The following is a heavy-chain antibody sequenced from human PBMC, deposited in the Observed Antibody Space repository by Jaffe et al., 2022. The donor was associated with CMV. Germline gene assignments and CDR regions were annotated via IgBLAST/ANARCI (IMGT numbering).Heavy chain of an antibody. CDR3: ARESSNVFPSQFDP. CDR1: GFTFDFSTSG. V-gene: IGHV3-30*02. Sequence: QGQLVESGGGVVQPGGSLRLSCAASGFTFDFSTSGMHWVRQAPGKGLEWVTFIQYDGYTKYYADSVKGRFTVYRDNSERTVYLQMDSLRAEDTAVYYCARESSNVFPSQFDPWGQGTLVTVSS. CDR2: IQYDGYTK. J-gene: IGHJ5*02. D-gene: IGHD2-2*01.